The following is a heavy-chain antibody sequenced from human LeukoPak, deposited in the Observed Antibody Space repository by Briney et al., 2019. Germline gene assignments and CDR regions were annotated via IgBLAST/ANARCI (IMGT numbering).Heavy chain of an antibody. CDR2: IYHSGST. CDR3: ARHQPYSSGWYPDY. D-gene: IGHD6-19*01. CDR1: GYSISSGYY. V-gene: IGHV4-38-2*01. Sequence: PSETLSLTCAVSGYSISSGYYWGWIRQPPGKGLEWIGSIYHSGSTYYNPSLKSRVTISVDTSKNQFSLKLSSVTAADTAVYYCARHQPYSSGWYPDYWGQGTLVTVSS. J-gene: IGHJ4*02.